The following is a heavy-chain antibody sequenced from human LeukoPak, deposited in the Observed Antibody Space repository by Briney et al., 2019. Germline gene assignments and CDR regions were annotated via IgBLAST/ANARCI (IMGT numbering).Heavy chain of an antibody. D-gene: IGHD2-15*01. CDR1: GYTFTGYY. CDR3: ARKSVAATPRDIVYQYSYMDV. CDR2: TSTNTGNP. V-gene: IGHV7-4-1*02. Sequence: ASVKVSCKASGYTFTGYYIHWVRQAPGQGLEWMGWTSTNTGNPTYAQGVTGRVFFSLDTPVSTAYLQLSSLQAEDTAVYYCARKSVAATPRDIVYQYSYMDVWGKGTTVTVSS. J-gene: IGHJ6*03.